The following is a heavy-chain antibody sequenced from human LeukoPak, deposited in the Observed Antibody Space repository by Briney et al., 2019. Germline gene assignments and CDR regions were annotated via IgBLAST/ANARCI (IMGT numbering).Heavy chain of an antibody. J-gene: IGHJ4*02. CDR2: INHSGST. D-gene: IGHD3-22*01. Sequence: SETLSLTCAVYGGSFSGYYWSWIRQPPGKGLEWIGEINHSGSTNYNPSLKSRVTISVDTSKNQSSLKLSAVTAADTAVYYCARGYHDSSGYYFAQVLFDYWGQGTLVTASS. CDR1: GGSFSGYY. V-gene: IGHV4-34*01. CDR3: ARGYHDSSGYYFAQVLFDY.